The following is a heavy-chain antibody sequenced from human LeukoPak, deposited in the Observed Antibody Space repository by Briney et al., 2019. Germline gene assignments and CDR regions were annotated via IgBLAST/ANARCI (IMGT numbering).Heavy chain of an antibody. V-gene: IGHV3-66*01. CDR3: ARGGYNNALDY. D-gene: IGHD5-18*01. CDR2: IYSGGST. J-gene: IGHJ4*02. Sequence: TGGSLRLSCAASGFTVSSNYMTWVRQAPGKGLEWVSVIYSGGSTYYADSVKGRFTISRDNSKNTLYLQMNSLRAEDTALYYCARGGYNNALDYWGQGTLVTVSS. CDR1: GFTVSSNY.